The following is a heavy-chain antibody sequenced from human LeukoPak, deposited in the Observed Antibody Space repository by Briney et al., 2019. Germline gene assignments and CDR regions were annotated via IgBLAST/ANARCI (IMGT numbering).Heavy chain of an antibody. Sequence: SETLSLTCTVSGGSISSYYWSWIRQPPGKGLEWIGYIYYSGSTNYNPSLKSRVTISVDTSKNQFSLKLSSVTAADTAVYYCARGGWGLLWFGELLYAGYFDYWGQGTLVTVSS. CDR2: IYYSGST. CDR1: GGSISSYY. D-gene: IGHD3-10*01. J-gene: IGHJ4*02. CDR3: ARGGWGLLWFGELLYAGYFDY. V-gene: IGHV4-59*12.